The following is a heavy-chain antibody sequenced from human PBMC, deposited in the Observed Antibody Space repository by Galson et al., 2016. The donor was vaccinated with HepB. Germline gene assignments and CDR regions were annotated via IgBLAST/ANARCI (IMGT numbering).Heavy chain of an antibody. CDR1: GYTFTSYG. CDR2: ISASKGKT. J-gene: IGHJ6*02. CDR3: AREREGAAGYYYYGMDV. V-gene: IGHV1-18*01. D-gene: IGHD1-26*01. Sequence: SVKVSCKASGYTFTSYGISWVRQAPGQGLEWMGWISASKGKTNYAQNLQGRVTMTADESTNKAYMELSSLISEDTAVYYCAREREGAAGYYYYGMDVWGQGAPVTVSS.